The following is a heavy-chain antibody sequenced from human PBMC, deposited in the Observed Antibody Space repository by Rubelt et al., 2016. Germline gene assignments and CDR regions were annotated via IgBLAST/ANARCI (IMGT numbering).Heavy chain of an antibody. CDR1: GFTFSSHL. CDR3: ARGGMDV. CDR2: INSDGST. V-gene: IGHV3-74*02. J-gene: IGHJ6*02. Sequence: VQLVESGGGVVQPGGSLRLSCADSGFTFSSHLMHWVRQAPGKGLVWVSHINSDGSTRYADSVKGRFTISRENAKNTLHLQMNSRRVEDTAVYYCARGGMDVWGQGTTVTVSS.